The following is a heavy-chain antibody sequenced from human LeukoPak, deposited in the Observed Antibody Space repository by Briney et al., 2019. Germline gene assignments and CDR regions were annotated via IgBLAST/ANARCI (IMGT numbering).Heavy chain of an antibody. D-gene: IGHD3-10*01. V-gene: IGHV3-7*01. CDR1: GFMFSSNW. Sequence: GRSLRLSCAASGFMFSSNWMSWVRLAPGKGLEWVANIKEDGTETYYVDSVKGRFTISRDNSKNTMYLQMNSLRAEDTAVYYCAKEYDSGGYGANFDYWGQGTLVTVSS. CDR3: AKEYDSGGYGANFDY. J-gene: IGHJ4*02. CDR2: IKEDGTET.